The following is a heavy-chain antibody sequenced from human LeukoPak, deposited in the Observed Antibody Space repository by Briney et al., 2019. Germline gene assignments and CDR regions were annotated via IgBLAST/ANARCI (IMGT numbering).Heavy chain of an antibody. Sequence: QPGGSLRLSCAASGFTFSSYEMNWVRQAPGKGLEWVSYISSSGSTIYYADSVKGRFTISRDNAKNSLYLQMNSLRAEDTAVYYCARGVFGATLFLTHFDYWGQGTLVTVSS. D-gene: IGHD3-10*02. V-gene: IGHV3-48*03. J-gene: IGHJ4*02. CDR1: GFTFSSYE. CDR3: ARGVFGATLFLTHFDY. CDR2: ISSSGSTI.